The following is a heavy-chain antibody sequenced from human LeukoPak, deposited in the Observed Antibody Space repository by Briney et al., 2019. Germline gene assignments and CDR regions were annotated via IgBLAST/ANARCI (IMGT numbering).Heavy chain of an antibody. J-gene: IGHJ4*02. V-gene: IGHV3-48*01. CDR1: GFTFSSYS. CDR2: ISSSSSTI. CDR3: ANPYYYDSSGYSLFGY. Sequence: GGSLRLSCAASGFTFSSYSMNWVRQAPGKGLEWVSYISSSSSTIYYADSVKGRFTISRDNSKNTLYLQMNSLRAEDTAVYYCANPYYYDSSGYSLFGYWGQGTLVTVSS. D-gene: IGHD3-22*01.